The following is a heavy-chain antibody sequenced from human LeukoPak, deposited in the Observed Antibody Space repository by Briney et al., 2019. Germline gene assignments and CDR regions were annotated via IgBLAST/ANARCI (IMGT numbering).Heavy chain of an antibody. CDR3: GRLSYDTTGYWPDYFDY. CDR2: TSYSGST. CDR1: GGSISSYY. V-gene: IGHV4-59*08. Sequence: SETLSLTCTVSGGSISSYYWSWIRQPPGKGLKWIGYTSYSGSTNYSPSLKSRVTISVDTSKKQFSLRLSSVTAADTAVYYCGRLSYDTTGYWPDYFDYWGQGTLVTVPS. J-gene: IGHJ4*02. D-gene: IGHD3-22*01.